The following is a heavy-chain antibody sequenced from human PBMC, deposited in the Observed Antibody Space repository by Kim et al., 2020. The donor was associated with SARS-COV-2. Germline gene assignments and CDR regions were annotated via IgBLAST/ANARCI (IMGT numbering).Heavy chain of an antibody. V-gene: IGHV3-30*07. D-gene: IGHD4-17*01. CDR3: ARDYGDYDISYYYYGMDV. Sequence: KGRFTIARDNSKNTLYLQMNSLRAEDTAVYYCARDYGDYDISYYYYGMDVWGQGTTVTVSS. J-gene: IGHJ6*02.